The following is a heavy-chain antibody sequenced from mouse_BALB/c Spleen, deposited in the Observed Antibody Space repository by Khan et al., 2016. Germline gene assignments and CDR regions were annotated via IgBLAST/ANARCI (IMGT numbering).Heavy chain of an antibody. Sequence: MQLEESGPSLVKPSQTLSLTCSVTGDSITSGYWNWIRKFPGNKLEYMGYISYSGNTYYNPSLKSRISITRATSKTQYYLTLHSVTTEETATYYCARYLYYYGSTYDAMDYWGQGTSVTVSS. CDR2: ISYSGNT. J-gene: IGHJ4*01. V-gene: IGHV3-8*02. CDR3: ARYLYYYGSTYDAMDY. D-gene: IGHD1-1*01. CDR1: GDSITSGY.